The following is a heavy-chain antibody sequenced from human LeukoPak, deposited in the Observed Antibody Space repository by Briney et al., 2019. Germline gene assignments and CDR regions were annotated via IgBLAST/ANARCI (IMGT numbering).Heavy chain of an antibody. V-gene: IGHV4-34*01. D-gene: IGHD6-13*01. CDR1: GGSFSGYY. CDR2: INHSGST. J-gene: IGHJ5*02. Sequence: SETLSLTCAVYGGSFSGYYWSWIRQPPGRGLEWIGEINHSGSTYYNPSLKSRVTISVDTSKNQFSLKLNSVTAADTAVYYCARIYSSSWFLNWFDPWGQGTLVTVSS. CDR3: ARIYSSSWFLNWFDP.